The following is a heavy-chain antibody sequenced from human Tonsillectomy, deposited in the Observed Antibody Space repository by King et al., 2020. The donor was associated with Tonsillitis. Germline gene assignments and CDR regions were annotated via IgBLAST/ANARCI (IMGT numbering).Heavy chain of an antibody. CDR2: TSYDGNNK. V-gene: IGHV3-33*05. CDR1: GFTFSNYG. D-gene: IGHD3-10*01. J-gene: IGHJ6*02. CDR3: ARNLWFGELSYYQSYGLDV. Sequence: QLVQSGGGVVQPGRSLRVSCAASGFTFSNYGMHWVRQAPGKGLEWVAVTSYDGNNKYYGDSVKGRFTISRDNSKKTLYLQMNSLRAEDTAVYYCARNLWFGELSYYQSYGLDVWGQGTTVTVAS.